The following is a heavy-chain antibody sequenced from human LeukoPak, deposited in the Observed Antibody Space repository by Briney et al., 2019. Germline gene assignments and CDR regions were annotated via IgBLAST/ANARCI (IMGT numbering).Heavy chain of an antibody. CDR3: ARVSGAGDRGGEDWFDP. CDR1: GGSFSGYY. CDR2: INHSGST. J-gene: IGHJ5*02. V-gene: IGHV4-34*01. Sequence: SETLSLTCAVYGGSFSGYYWSWIRQPPGKGLEWIGEINHSGSTNYNPSLKSRVTISVDTSKNQFSLKLSSVTAADTAVYYCARVSGAGDRGGEDWFDPWGQGTLVTVSS. D-gene: IGHD1-14*01.